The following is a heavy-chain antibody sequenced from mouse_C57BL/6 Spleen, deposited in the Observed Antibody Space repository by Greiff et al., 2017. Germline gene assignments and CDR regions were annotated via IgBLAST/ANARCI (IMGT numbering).Heavy chain of an antibody. CDR1: GYAFSSSW. Sequence: QVQLQQSGPELVKPGASVKISCKASGYAFSSSWMNWVKQRPGKGLEWIGRIYPGDGDTNYNGKFKGKATLTADKSSSTAYMQLSSLTSEDSAVYFCARNEIAMDYWGQGTSVTVSS. CDR3: ARNEIAMDY. J-gene: IGHJ4*01. V-gene: IGHV1-82*01. CDR2: IYPGDGDT.